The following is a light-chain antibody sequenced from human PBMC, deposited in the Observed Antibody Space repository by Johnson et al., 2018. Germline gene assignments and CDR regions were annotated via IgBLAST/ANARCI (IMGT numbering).Light chain of an antibody. V-gene: IGLV1-51*02. CDR3: GTWDSSLSAGNV. CDR1: SSNIGNNY. CDR2: ENN. J-gene: IGLJ1*01. Sequence: QSVLTQPPSVSAAPGQKVTISCSGSSSNIGNNYVSWYQQLPGTAPKLLIYENNKRPSGIPDRFSGYKSGTSATLGITGLQTGDEADYYCGTWDSSLSAGNVFGTGHKVTVL.